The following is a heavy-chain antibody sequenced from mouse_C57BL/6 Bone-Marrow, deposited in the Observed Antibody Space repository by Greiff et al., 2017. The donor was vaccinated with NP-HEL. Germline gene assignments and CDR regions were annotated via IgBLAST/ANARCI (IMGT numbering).Heavy chain of an antibody. D-gene: IGHD3-1*01. Sequence: EVKLMESGGGLVQPGGSLKLSCAASGFTFSDYGMAWVRQAPRKGPEWVAFISNFAYSIYYADTVTGRFTISRENAKNTLYLEMSSLRSEDTAMYYCAVSFSGSVDVWGTGTTVTVSS. V-gene: IGHV5-15*01. CDR1: GFTFSDYG. J-gene: IGHJ1*03. CDR3: AVSFSGSVDV. CDR2: ISNFAYSI.